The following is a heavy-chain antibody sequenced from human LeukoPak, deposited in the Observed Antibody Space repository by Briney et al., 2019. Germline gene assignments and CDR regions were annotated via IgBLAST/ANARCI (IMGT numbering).Heavy chain of an antibody. CDR3: ARDNGGWFDT. D-gene: IGHD3-10*01. V-gene: IGHV3-7*03. J-gene: IGHJ5*02. CDR2: VKQGGREE. Sequence: GGSLRLSCVASEFIFSDYWMSWVRQAPGKGLEWVANVKQGGREEKYVSSVKGRFAISRDDAKSTLYLQMDSLSGDDTAVYYCARDNGGWFDTWGRGTLVTVSS. CDR1: EFIFSDYW.